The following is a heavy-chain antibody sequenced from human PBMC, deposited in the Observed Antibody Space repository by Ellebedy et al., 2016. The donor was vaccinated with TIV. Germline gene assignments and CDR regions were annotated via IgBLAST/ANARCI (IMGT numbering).Heavy chain of an antibody. D-gene: IGHD3-10*01. V-gene: IGHV3-21*01. CDR1: GFTFSSYS. J-gene: IGHJ4*02. CDR2: ISSSSSYI. Sequence: GGSLRLSXAASGFTFSSYSMNWVRQAPGKGLEWVSSISSSSSYIYYADSVKGRFTISRDNAKNSLYLQMNSLRDEDTAVYYCARTRRGIWFGELLWGQGTLVTVSS. CDR3: ARTRRGIWFGELL.